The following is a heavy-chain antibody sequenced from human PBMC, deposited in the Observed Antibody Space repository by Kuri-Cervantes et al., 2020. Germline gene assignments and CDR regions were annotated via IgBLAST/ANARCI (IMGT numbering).Heavy chain of an antibody. CDR3: AKGPRWYNYGFPDSWYFDL. J-gene: IGHJ2*01. CDR1: GYTFTNYG. V-gene: IGHV1-18*01. Sequence: ASVKVSCKASGYTFTNYGISWVRQAPGQGLEWMGWISAYNGNTNYAQKLQGRVTMTTDTSTSTAYMELRSLRAEDPAIYYCAKGPRWYNYGFPDSWYFDLWGRGTLVTVSS. CDR2: ISAYNGNT. D-gene: IGHD5-18*01.